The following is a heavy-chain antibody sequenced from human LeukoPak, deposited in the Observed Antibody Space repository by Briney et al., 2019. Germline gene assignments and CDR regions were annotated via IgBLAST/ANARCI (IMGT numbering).Heavy chain of an antibody. CDR3: ARAHSYGSGSFDY. D-gene: IGHD3-10*01. V-gene: IGHV3-74*01. J-gene: IGHJ4*02. Sequence: GVSLRLSCAASGFTFSSYWMHWVRQAPGKGRVWVSRINSDGSNTSYADSVKGRFTISRDNAKNTLYLQMNSMRAEDTAVYYCARAHSYGSGSFDYWGQGTLVTVSS. CDR1: GFTFSSYW. CDR2: INSDGSNT.